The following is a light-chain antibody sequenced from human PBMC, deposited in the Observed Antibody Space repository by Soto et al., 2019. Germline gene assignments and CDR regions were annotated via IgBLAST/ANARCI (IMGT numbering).Light chain of an antibody. CDR3: CSYAGTVAYV. V-gene: IGLV2-23*02. J-gene: IGLJ1*01. Sequence: QSVLTQPASVSGSPGQSITISCTGTSSDVGNYDLVSWYQQHPGKAPKLIMCEVNKWPSGVSNRFSGSKSGNTASLTISGLQAEDEADYSCCSYAGTVAYVFGTGTKVTVL. CDR1: SSDVGNYDL. CDR2: EVN.